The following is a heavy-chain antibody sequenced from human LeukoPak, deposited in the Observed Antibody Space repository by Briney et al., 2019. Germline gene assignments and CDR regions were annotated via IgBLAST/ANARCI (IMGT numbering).Heavy chain of an antibody. J-gene: IGHJ3*02. D-gene: IGHD3-10*01. CDR2: IYHSGST. V-gene: IGHV4-38-2*02. Sequence: SETLSLTCTVSGYSISSGYYWGWIRRPPGKGLEWIGSIYHSGSTYYNPSLKSRVTISVDTSKNQFSLKLSSVTAADTAVYYCARDMGLGLTAARGLTMVRGTVGNIWGQGTMVTVSS. CDR1: GYSISSGYY. CDR3: ARDMGLGLTAARGLTMVRGTVGNI.